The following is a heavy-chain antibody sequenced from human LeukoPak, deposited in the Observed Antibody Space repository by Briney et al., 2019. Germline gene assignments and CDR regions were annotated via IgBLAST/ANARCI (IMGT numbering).Heavy chain of an antibody. CDR3: ARDGQACSITSCYLLRPFDYMDV. CDR2: IIPILGIA. D-gene: IGHD2-2*01. V-gene: IGHV1-69*04. J-gene: IGHJ6*03. CDR1: GGTFSSYA. Sequence: ASVKVSCKASGGTFSSYAISWVRQAPGQGLEWMGRIIPILGIANYAQKFQGRVTITADKSTSTAYMELSSLRSEDTAVYYCARDGQACSITSCYLLRPFDYMDVWGKGTTVTVSS.